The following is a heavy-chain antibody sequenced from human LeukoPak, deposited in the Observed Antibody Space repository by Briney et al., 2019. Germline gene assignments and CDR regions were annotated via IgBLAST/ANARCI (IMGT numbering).Heavy chain of an antibody. CDR1: GFTFSTYA. J-gene: IGHJ3*02. CDR2: ISYDGRNK. V-gene: IGHV3-30*04. Sequence: GGSLRLSCAVSGFTFSTYAMHWVRQAPGKGLEWVAFISYDGRNKYYADSVKGRFTISRDNSKNTLFLQMNSLRAEDTAVYCCAKGYYEIHDAFDIWGQGTMVTVSS. CDR3: AKGYYEIHDAFDI. D-gene: IGHD3-9*01.